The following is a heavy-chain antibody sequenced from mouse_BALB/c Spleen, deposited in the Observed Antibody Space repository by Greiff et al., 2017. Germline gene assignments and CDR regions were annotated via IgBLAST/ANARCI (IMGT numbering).Heavy chain of an antibody. J-gene: IGHJ2*01. D-gene: IGHD2-3*01. Sequence: VQLKESGPELVKPGASVKMSCKASGYTFTSYVMHWVKQKPGQGLEWIGYINPYNDGTKYNEKFKGKATLTSDKSSSTAYMELSSLTSEDSAVYYCARGGDGYYLDYWGQGTTLTVSS. CDR2: INPYNDGT. CDR3: ARGGDGYYLDY. V-gene: IGHV1-14*01. CDR1: GYTFTSYV.